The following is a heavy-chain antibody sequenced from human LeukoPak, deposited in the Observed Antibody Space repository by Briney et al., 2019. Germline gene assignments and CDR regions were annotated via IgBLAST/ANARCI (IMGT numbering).Heavy chain of an antibody. CDR1: GVTFGDYA. V-gene: IGHV3-9*01. CDR2: ICWNSGSI. CDR3: AKDRYYYDSSGYYDY. D-gene: IGHD3-22*01. J-gene: IGHJ4*02. Sequence: GGSLRLSCAASGVTFGDYAMHWVRQAPGKGLEWVSGICWNSGSIDYADSVKGRFTISRDNAKNSLYLQMNSLRAEDRALYYCAKDRYYYDSSGYYDYWGQGTLVTVSS.